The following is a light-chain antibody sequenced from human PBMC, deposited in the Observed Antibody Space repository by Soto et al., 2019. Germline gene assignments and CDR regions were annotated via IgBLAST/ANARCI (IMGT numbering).Light chain of an antibody. V-gene: IGLV2-14*01. CDR1: SSDVGGYNY. Sequence: QSVLTQPASVSGSPGQSITISCTGTSSDVGGYNYVSWYQQRPGKAPKLMIYEVSNRPSGVSNRFSGSKSGNTASLTISGLQTEGEADYYCSSYRSSSLYVFGSGTKVTVL. J-gene: IGLJ1*01. CDR3: SSYRSSSLYV. CDR2: EVS.